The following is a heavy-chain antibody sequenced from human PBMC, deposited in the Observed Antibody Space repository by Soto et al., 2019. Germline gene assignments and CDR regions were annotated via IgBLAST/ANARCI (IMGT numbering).Heavy chain of an antibody. CDR3: AKAPYGVTFPFDY. Sequence: PGGSLRLSCAASGFTFSSYAMSWVRQAPGKGLEWVSAISGSGAGTYYADSVKGRFTISRDNSKNTLYLQMNSLRAEDTAVYYCAKAPYGVTFPFDYWGQGTLVTVS. D-gene: IGHD4-4*01. V-gene: IGHV3-23*01. CDR2: ISGSGAGT. J-gene: IGHJ4*02. CDR1: GFTFSSYA.